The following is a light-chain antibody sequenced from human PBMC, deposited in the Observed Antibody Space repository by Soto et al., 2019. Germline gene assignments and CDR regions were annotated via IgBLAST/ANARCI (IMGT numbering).Light chain of an antibody. CDR3: QQYNSYWT. V-gene: IGKV1-5*03. CDR2: KAS. J-gene: IGKJ1*01. Sequence: DIQMTQSPSTLSASVEDKVTITCRASQSISSWLAWYQQKPGKAPKLLISKASSLESGVPSRFSGSGSGTEFTLTISSLQPDDFATYYCQQYNSYWTFGQGTKVDIK. CDR1: QSISSW.